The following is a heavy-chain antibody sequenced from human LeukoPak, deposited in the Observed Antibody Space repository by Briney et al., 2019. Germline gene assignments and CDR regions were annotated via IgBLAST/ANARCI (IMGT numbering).Heavy chain of an antibody. CDR1: GGTFSSYA. Sequence: ASVKVSCKASGGTFSSYAISWVRQAPGQGLEWMGGIIPIFGTANYAQKFQGRVTMTRDTSISTAYMELRSLRSEDTAVYYCMSTSNWGSVIFDYWGQGTPVIVSS. CDR2: IIPIFGTA. CDR3: MSTSNWGSVIFDY. D-gene: IGHD7-27*01. V-gene: IGHV1-69*05. J-gene: IGHJ4*02.